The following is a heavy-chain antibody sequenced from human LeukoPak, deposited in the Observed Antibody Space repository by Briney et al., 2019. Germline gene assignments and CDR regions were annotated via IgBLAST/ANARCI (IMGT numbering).Heavy chain of an antibody. D-gene: IGHD2-8*02. CDR1: GGSVSSGSYY. J-gene: IGHJ3*02. Sequence: PSETLSLTCTVSGGSVSSGSYYWTWIRQPPGQGLEWIGYISYSGSTNFNPSLKSRVTISVDTSKNQFSLNLSSVTAADTDVYYCARRGTGGRSFDICSQGTMVTVSS. CDR3: ARRGTGGRSFDI. V-gene: IGHV4-61*01. CDR2: ISYSGST.